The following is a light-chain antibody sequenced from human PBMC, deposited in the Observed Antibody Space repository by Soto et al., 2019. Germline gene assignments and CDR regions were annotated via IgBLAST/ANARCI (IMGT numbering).Light chain of an antibody. CDR1: QSVSAGY. Sequence: IVLTQSPGTLSLSPGERATLSCRASQSVSAGYFAWYQQKPGQAPRLRIYETSSRTTGIPDRFSGSGSGTDFTLTISRLEPEDFAVYYCQQYGDSPTFGQGTKVDIK. V-gene: IGKV3-20*01. CDR2: ETS. CDR3: QQYGDSPT. J-gene: IGKJ1*01.